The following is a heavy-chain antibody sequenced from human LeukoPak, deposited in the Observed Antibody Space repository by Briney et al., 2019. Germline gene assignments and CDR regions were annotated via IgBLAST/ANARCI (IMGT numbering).Heavy chain of an antibody. V-gene: IGHV3-30*18. J-gene: IGHJ4*02. D-gene: IGHD6-19*01. CDR2: MSYDGSNK. CDR3: AKDGSAVAAPFDY. CDR1: GFTFSSYG. Sequence: PGGSLRLSCAASGFTFSSYGMHWVRQAPGKGLEWVAVMSYDGSNKYYADSVKGRFTISRDNSKNTLYLQMNSLRAEDTAVYYCAKDGSAVAAPFDYWGQGTLVTASS.